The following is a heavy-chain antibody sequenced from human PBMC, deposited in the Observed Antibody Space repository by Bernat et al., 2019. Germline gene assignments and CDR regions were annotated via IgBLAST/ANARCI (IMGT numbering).Heavy chain of an antibody. CDR3: ARDGHYYYDSSGLCWYFDL. V-gene: IGHV3-48*02. Sequence: EVQLVESGGGLVQPGGSLRLSCAASGFTFSSYSMNWVRQAPGKGLEWASYISSSSSTIYYADSVKGRFTISRDNAKNSLYLQMNGLRDEDTAVYYCARDGHYYYDSSGLCWYFDLWGRGTLVTVSS. J-gene: IGHJ2*01. D-gene: IGHD3-22*01. CDR1: GFTFSSYS. CDR2: ISSSSSTI.